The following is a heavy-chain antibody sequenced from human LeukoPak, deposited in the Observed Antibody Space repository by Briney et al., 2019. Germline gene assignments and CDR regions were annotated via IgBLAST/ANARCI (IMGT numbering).Heavy chain of an antibody. D-gene: IGHD4-17*01. CDR3: ARDRRITRDPKRPTGYYYYGMDV. CDR1: GYTFTGYY. V-gene: IGHV1-2*02. J-gene: IGHJ6*02. Sequence: ASVTFSSTASGYTFTGYYMPWVRPAPGQGLEWMGWLNPNSGGTNYTQKFQGRVTMPRDTSISTAYMELSRMRSDDTAGYYCARDRRITRDPKRPTGYYYYGMDVWGQGSTVTVSS. CDR2: LNPNSGGT.